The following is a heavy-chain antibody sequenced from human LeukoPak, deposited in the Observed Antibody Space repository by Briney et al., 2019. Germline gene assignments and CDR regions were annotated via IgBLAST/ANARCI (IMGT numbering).Heavy chain of an antibody. CDR2: INSDGSSA. D-gene: IGHD2/OR15-2a*01. CDR3: VSFYETY. J-gene: IGHJ4*02. Sequence: GGSLRLSCAASGFTFNNYWMHWVRQAPGKGLVWVSGINSDGSSATYADSVKGRFTISRDNAKNTVYLQMNSLRAEDTAVYYCVSFYETYWGRGTLVTVSS. CDR1: GFTFNNYW. V-gene: IGHV3-74*01.